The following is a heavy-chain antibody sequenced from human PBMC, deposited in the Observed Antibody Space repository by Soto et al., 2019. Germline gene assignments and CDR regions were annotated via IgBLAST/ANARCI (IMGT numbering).Heavy chain of an antibody. Sequence: EVQLLESGGGFVQPGGSLRLSCAASGFRFSDFAMTWVRQAPGRGLEWVSAITGTASSTYYADSVKGRFTISRDNSKNTLYLQIISLGAEDTAIYYCAKGAEGYVVSSLDSWGQGTLVTVSS. CDR2: ITGTASST. J-gene: IGHJ4*02. V-gene: IGHV3-23*01. CDR1: GFRFSDFA. CDR3: AKGAEGYVVSSLDS. D-gene: IGHD5-12*01.